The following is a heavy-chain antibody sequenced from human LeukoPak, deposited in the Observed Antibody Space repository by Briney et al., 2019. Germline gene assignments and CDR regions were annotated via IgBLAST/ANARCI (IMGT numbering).Heavy chain of an antibody. CDR1: GFTFSSYA. V-gene: IGHV3-23*01. J-gene: IGHJ5*02. CDR3: AKDQGYSSSWYFNWFDP. D-gene: IGHD6-13*01. CDR2: ISGSGGST. Sequence: SGGSLRLSCAASGFTFSSYAMSWVRQAPGKGLEWVSGISGSGGSTYYADSVRPRFTISRDNSKNTLYLQMNSLRAEDTAVYYCAKDQGYSSSWYFNWFDPWGQGTLVTVSS.